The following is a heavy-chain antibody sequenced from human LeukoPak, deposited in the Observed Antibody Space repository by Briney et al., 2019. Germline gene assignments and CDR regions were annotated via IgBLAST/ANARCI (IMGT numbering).Heavy chain of an antibody. J-gene: IGHJ6*04. V-gene: IGHV3-7*01. Sequence: GGSLRLSCAASGFTFSSYWMNWVRQAPGMGLEWVANIKQDGSEKYYVDSVKGRFTISRDNAKNSLYLQMNRLRAEDTAVYYCAELGITMIGGVWGKGTTVTISS. D-gene: IGHD3-10*02. CDR2: IKQDGSEK. CDR3: AELGITMIGGV. CDR1: GFTFSSYW.